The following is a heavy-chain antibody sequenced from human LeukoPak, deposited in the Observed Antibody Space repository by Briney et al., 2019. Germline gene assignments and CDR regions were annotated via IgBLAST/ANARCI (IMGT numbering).Heavy chain of an antibody. CDR2: IIPIYGTR. V-gene: IGHV1-69*05. J-gene: IGHJ4*02. CDR1: GGSFSTYA. CDR3: SNNAFGDYAFDY. D-gene: IGHD4-17*01. Sequence: SVRVSCKASGGSFSTYAISWVRQAPGQGVERMGGIIPIYGTRNYAQKFQGRVTITTDAYTTTAYTAYMELSSLRTEDTAVYYCSNNAFGDYAFDYWGQGTLVTVSS.